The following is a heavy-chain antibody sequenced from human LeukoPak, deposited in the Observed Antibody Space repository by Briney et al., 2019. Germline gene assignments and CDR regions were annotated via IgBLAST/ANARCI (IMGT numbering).Heavy chain of an antibody. CDR1: GFTFSSYS. Sequence: PGGSLRLSCAASGFTFSSYSMNWVRQAPGKGLEWVSSISSSSSYIYYADSVKGRFTISRDNSKNTPYLQMNSLRAEDTAVYYCASGIVATRNAFDIWGQGTMVTVSS. CDR3: ASGIVATRNAFDI. D-gene: IGHD5-12*01. J-gene: IGHJ3*02. V-gene: IGHV3-21*04. CDR2: ISSSSSYI.